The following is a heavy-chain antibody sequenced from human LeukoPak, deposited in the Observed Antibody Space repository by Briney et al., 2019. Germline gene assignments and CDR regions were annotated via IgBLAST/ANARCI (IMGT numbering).Heavy chain of an antibody. D-gene: IGHD6-6*01. V-gene: IGHV3-30*03. CDR1: GFTFSSYG. Sequence: PGGSLRLSCAASGFTFSSYGMHWVRQAPGKGLEWVAVISYDGSNKYYADSVKGRFTISRDNAKNSLYLQMNSLRAEDTAVYYCARDPRNFIAARPRPNPGVDYWGQGTLVTVSS. CDR2: ISYDGSNK. J-gene: IGHJ4*02. CDR3: ARDPRNFIAARPRPNPGVDY.